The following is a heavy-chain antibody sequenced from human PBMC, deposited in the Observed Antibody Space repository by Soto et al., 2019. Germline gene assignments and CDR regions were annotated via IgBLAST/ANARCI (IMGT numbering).Heavy chain of an antibody. CDR2: IIPIFGTA. V-gene: IGHV1-69*13. CDR3: ARGDRLLGRPNYYYYGMDV. J-gene: IGHJ6*02. CDR1: GGTFSSYA. D-gene: IGHD3-16*01. Sequence: ASVKVSCKASGGTFSSYAISWVRQAPGQGLEWMGGIIPIFGTANYAQKFQGRVTITADESTSTAYMELSSLRSEDTAVYYCARGDRLLGRPNYYYYGMDVWGQGTTVTVSS.